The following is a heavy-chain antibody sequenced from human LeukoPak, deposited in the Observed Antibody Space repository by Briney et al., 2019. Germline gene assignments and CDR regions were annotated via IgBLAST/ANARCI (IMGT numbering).Heavy chain of an antibody. Sequence: GASVKVSCKASGYIFSDYGIHWVRQAPGQGPEWMGWTKRNSRGTNYAQKFQGRVTMTRDTSISTAYMELSGLRHDDTAVYYCVRDLGDYSYGEDFWGRGTLVTVSS. CDR3: VRDLGDYSYGEDF. J-gene: IGHJ4*02. V-gene: IGHV1-2*02. CDR2: TKRNSRGT. CDR1: GYIFSDYG. D-gene: IGHD5-18*01.